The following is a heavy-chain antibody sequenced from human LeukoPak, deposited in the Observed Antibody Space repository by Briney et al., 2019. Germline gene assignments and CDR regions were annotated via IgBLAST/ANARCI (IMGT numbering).Heavy chain of an antibody. D-gene: IGHD6-13*01. J-gene: IGHJ4*02. CDR1: GFTFSSYG. Sequence: GGSLRLSCAASGFTFSSYGMSWVRQAPGKGLEWVSAISGSGGSTYYADSVKGRFTISRDNSKNTLYLQMNSLRAEDTAVYYCARVLVGIAAAGIFDYWGQGTLVTVSS. CDR3: ARVLVGIAAAGIFDY. V-gene: IGHV3-23*01. CDR2: ISGSGGST.